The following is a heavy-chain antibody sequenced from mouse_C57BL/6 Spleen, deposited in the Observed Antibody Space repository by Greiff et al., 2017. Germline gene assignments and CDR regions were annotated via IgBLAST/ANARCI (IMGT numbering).Heavy chain of an antibody. V-gene: IGHV1-62-2*01. CDR1: GYTFTEYT. J-gene: IGHJ2*01. CDR2: FYPGSGSI. CDR3: ARHEETYDGYPCYFDY. Sequence: VQLQESGAELVKPGASVKLSCKASGYTFTEYTIHWVKQRSGQGLEWIGWFYPGSGSIKYNEKFKGKATLTADKSSSTVYMELSRLTSEDSAVYFCARHEETYDGYPCYFDYWGQGTTLTVSS. D-gene: IGHD2-3*01.